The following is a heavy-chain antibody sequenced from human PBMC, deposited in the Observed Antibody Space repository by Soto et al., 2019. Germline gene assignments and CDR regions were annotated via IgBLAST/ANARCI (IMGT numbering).Heavy chain of an antibody. CDR2: IYYSGST. J-gene: IGHJ3*02. V-gene: IGHV4-31*03. CDR3: ARTRVVTIFGPRDGRGNAFDI. Sequence: SETLSLTCTVSGGSISSGGYYWSWIRQHPGKGLECIGYIYYSGSTYYNPSLKSRVTISVDTSKNQFSLKLSSVTAADTAVYYCARTRVVTIFGPRDGRGNAFDIWGQGTMVTVSS. CDR1: GGSISSGGYY. D-gene: IGHD3-3*01.